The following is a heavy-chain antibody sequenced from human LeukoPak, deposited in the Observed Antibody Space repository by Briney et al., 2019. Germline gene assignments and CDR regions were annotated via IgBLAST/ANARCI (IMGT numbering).Heavy chain of an antibody. CDR3: ASGFPVLATSAFDI. J-gene: IGHJ3*02. V-gene: IGHV4-61*01. CDR1: GGSVSIGNYY. D-gene: IGHD3-3*02. Sequence: SETLSLTCTVSGGSVSIGNYYWSWIRQPPGKGLEGIGYIYDSGSTNYNPSLKSRVSISVDTSKNQFSLKLTSVTPADTAVYYCASGFPVLATSAFDIWGQGTMVTVSS. CDR2: IYDSGST.